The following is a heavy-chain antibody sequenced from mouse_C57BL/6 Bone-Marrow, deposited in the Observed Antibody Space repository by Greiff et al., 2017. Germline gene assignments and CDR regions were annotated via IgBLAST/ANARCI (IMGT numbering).Heavy chain of an antibody. CDR3: ALTAEGY. J-gene: IGHJ2*01. Sequence: QVQLQQPGAELVKPGASVKLSCKASGYTFTSYWMHWVKQRPGQVLEWIGMIHPNSGSTNYNEKFKSKATLTVDKSSSTAYMQLSSLASENSAVYYCALTAEGYWDQGNTLTVSS. D-gene: IGHD1-1*01. CDR2: IHPNSGST. CDR1: GYTFTSYW. V-gene: IGHV1-64*01.